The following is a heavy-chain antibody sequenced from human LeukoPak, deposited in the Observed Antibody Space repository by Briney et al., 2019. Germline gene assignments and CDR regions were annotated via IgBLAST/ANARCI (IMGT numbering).Heavy chain of an antibody. CDR3: PRDLLPAAGEYYFDY. CDR2: IRGSGGST. D-gene: IGHD6-13*01. CDR1: GFTFSSYA. J-gene: IGHJ4*02. Sequence: GGSLRLSCSASGFTFSSYAMSWVRQAPGKGLEWVSLIRGSGGSTYYADSVKGRFTISRDNSENTLSLQMNSLRAEDTAVYYCPRDLLPAAGEYYFDYWGQGTLVTVSS. V-gene: IGHV3-23*01.